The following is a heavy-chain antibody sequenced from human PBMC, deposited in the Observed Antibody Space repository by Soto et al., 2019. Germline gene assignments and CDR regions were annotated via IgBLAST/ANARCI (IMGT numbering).Heavy chain of an antibody. CDR2: MNPNSGNT. D-gene: IGHD6-25*01. CDR3: AINSIAAAMLLF. Sequence: ASVKVSCKASGYTFTSCDINWVRQATGQGLEWMGWMNPNSGNTGYAQKFQGRVTMTRNTSISTAYMELSSLRSEDTAVYYCAINSIAAAMLLFWGQGTLVTVSS. V-gene: IGHV1-8*01. J-gene: IGHJ4*02. CDR1: GYTFTSCD.